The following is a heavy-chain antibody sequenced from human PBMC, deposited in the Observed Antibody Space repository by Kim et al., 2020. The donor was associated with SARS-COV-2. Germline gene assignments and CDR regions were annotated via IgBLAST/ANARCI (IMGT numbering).Heavy chain of an antibody. V-gene: IGHV4-34*01. Sequence: SETLSLTCAVYGGSFSDYNWSWIRQPPGKGLEWMGEINHSGITNLSPSLKSRITISVDTSKSKFSLGLKSMTATDTAVYYCARVRAGVVPAPVLGLGPWYDYYAMDVWGRGTPVAVSS. CDR3: ARVRAGVVPAPVLGLGPWYDYYAMDV. CDR2: INHSGIT. CDR1: GGSFSDYN. J-gene: IGHJ6*02. D-gene: IGHD2-2*02.